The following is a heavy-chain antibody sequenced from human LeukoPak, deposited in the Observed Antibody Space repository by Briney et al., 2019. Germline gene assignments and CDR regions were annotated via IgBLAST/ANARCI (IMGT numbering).Heavy chain of an antibody. V-gene: IGHV1-18*01. CDR1: GYTFTGYG. J-gene: IGHJ3*02. D-gene: IGHD5-12*01. CDR2: ISAYNGNT. CDR3: ARVNQAMDGGGGYDTDAFDI. Sequence: GASVKVSCKASGYTFTGYGISWVRQAPGQGLEWMGWISAYNGNTNYAQKLQGRVTMTTDTSTSTAYMELRSLRSDDTAVYYCARVNQAMDGGGGYDTDAFDIWGQGTMVTVSS.